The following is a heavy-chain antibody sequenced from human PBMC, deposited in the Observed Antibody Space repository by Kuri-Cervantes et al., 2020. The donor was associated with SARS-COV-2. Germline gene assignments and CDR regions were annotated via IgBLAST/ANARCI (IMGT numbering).Heavy chain of an antibody. CDR3: ARGGSSWYYFDF. CDR2: ISSSSSYT. CDR1: GFTFSDYY. Sequence: GESLKISCAASGFTFSDYYMSWIRQAPGKGLEWVSYISSSSSYTNYADSVKGRFTISRDNAKKSVYLQMNSLEADDTAVYYCARGGSSWYYFDFWGQRSLVTVSS. D-gene: IGHD6-13*01. V-gene: IGHV3-11*06. J-gene: IGHJ4*02.